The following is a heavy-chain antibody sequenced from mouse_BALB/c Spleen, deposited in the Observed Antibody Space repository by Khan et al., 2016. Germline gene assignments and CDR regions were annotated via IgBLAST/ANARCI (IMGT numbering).Heavy chain of an antibody. CDR2: IDPENGDT. CDR3: NAAYGYCDGLDY. J-gene: IGHJ4*01. Sequence: VQLQQSGAELVRSGALVKLSCTSSGFNIKDYYIHWVRQRPEQGLEWIGWIDPENGDTEYAPKFQGKATMTAHTSSNTAYLHLSSLTSEDTAVYYWNAAYGYCDGLDYWGQGTSVTVSS. D-gene: IGHD2-2*01. CDR1: GFNIKDYY. V-gene: IGHV14-4*02.